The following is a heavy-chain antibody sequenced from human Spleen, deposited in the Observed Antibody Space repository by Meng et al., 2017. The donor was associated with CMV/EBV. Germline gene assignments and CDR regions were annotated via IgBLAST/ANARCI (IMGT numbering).Heavy chain of an antibody. D-gene: IGHD3/OR15-3a*01. Sequence: GGSLRLSCAASGFTVNSDYMSWVRQAPGKGLEWVSVIYHGGSTYYADSVKGRFIISRDNSKNTLYLQMNSLRAEDTAVYYCVRYDFWSGPDWGQGTLVTVSS. CDR3: VRYDFWSGPD. CDR1: GFTVNSDY. J-gene: IGHJ4*02. CDR2: IYHGGST. V-gene: IGHV3-53*01.